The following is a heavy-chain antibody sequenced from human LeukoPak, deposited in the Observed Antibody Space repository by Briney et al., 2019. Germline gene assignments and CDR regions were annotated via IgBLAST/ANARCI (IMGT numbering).Heavy chain of an antibody. J-gene: IGHJ4*02. D-gene: IGHD2/OR15-2a*01. CDR2: IVPVVGFT. Sequence: ASVKVSCKASGGTFGNYAITWVRQAPGQGFEWMGRIVPVVGFTNYPQSFQGRVTITADRSTTTAYMQLIRLTSEDTAVYYCATEIGGGPYYFDYWGQGTLVTVSS. CDR3: ATEIGGGPYYFDY. CDR1: GGTFGNYA. V-gene: IGHV1-69*04.